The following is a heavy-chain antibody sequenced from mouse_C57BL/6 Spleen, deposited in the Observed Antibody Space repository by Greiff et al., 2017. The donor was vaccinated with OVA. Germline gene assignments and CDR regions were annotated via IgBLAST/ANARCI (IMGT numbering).Heavy chain of an antibody. CDR2: IDPETGGT. V-gene: IGHV1-15*01. Sequence: QVQLQQSGAELVRPGASVTLSCKASGYTFTDYEMHWVKQTPVHGLEWIGAIDPETGGTAYNQKFKGKAILTADKSSSTAYMELRSLTSEDSAVYYCTTYYGSSSFGYWGQGTTLTVSS. D-gene: IGHD1-1*01. CDR3: TTYYGSSSFGY. CDR1: GYTFTDYE. J-gene: IGHJ2*01.